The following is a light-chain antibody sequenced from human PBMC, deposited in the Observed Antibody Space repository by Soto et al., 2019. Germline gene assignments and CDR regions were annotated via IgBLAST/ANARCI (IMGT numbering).Light chain of an antibody. CDR1: QGISSF. V-gene: IGKV1-27*01. J-gene: IGKJ1*01. Sequence: DIQMTQSPSSLSASVGDRVTITCRASQGISSFVAWYQQKPGKVPRLLISGASTLQSGVPSRFSGSGSGTDFTLTITSLQPEDVATYYCQQYNNWPPWTFGQGTKVEIK. CDR2: GAS. CDR3: QQYNNWPPWT.